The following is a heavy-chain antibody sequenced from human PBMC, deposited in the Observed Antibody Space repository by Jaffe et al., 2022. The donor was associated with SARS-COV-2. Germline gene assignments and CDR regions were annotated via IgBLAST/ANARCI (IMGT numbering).Heavy chain of an antibody. V-gene: IGHV4-39*01. D-gene: IGHD3-22*01. CDR3: ARNYYDGSGYFY. CDR2: LYNSGST. J-gene: IGHJ4*02. CDR1: GGSISSSTSY. Sequence: QLQLQESGPGLVKPSETLSLTCTVSGGSISSSTSYWLWIRQPPGEGLEWIGSLYNSGSTHYSPSLKSRVTISVATSKSQIFLKLNSVTAADTAVYFCARNYYDGSGYFYWGQGTRVTVSS.